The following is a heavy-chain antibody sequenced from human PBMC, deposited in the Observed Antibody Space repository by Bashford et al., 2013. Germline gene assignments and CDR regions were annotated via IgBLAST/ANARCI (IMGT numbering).Heavy chain of an antibody. V-gene: IGHV4-34*01. J-gene: IGHJ6*02. CDR1: GSVHGYT. D-gene: IGHD2-2*01. Sequence: SSVDPVPHLRCLCGSVHGYTELDPPAPRKGLEWIGKVNHSGSTNYNPSLKSRVTISVDTSKNQFSLKLSSVTAADTAVYYCARGGFQLLFSPGYYYYGYGRLGPRDHGHRLL. CDR2: VNHSGST. CDR3: ARGGFQLLFSPGYYYYGYGR.